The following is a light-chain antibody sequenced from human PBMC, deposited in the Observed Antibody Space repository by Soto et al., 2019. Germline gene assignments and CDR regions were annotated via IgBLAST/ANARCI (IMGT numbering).Light chain of an antibody. J-gene: IGLJ3*02. V-gene: IGLV1-44*01. CDR3: ATWEDSLL. Sequence: QSVLTQPPSASGTPGQRVTISCSGSSSNIGSNTVNWYQQLPGTAPKLLIYNNNQRPSGVPDRFSGSKSGTSASLAISGLQSDDEAEYYCATWEDSLLFGGGTQLTVL. CDR1: SSNIGSNT. CDR2: NNN.